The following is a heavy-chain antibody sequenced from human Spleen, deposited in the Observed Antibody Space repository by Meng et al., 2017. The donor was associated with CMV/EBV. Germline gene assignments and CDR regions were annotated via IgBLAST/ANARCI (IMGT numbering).Heavy chain of an antibody. Sequence: GGSLRLSCAASGFTVSSKYMSWVRQAPGKGLGWVAFIRYDGSNKYYADSVKGRFTISRDNSKNTLYLQMNSLRAEDTAVYYCARTGGVVINRLDYWGQGILVTVSS. CDR1: GFTVSSKY. CDR2: IRYDGSNK. V-gene: IGHV3-30*02. D-gene: IGHD3-3*01. J-gene: IGHJ4*02. CDR3: ARTGGVVINRLDY.